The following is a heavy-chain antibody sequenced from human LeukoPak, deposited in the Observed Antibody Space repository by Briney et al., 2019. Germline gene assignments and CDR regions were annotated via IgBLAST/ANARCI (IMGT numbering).Heavy chain of an antibody. D-gene: IGHD6-19*01. CDR3: AQSSGWDSLKY. Sequence: ASVKVSCKASGYTFTSYGISWVRQAPGQGLEWMGWISAYNGNTNYAQKLQGRVTITTDTSTSTAYMELSRLRSDDTAVYYCAQSSGWDSLKYWGQGTLVTVSS. V-gene: IGHV1-18*01. CDR1: GYTFTSYG. CDR2: ISAYNGNT. J-gene: IGHJ4*02.